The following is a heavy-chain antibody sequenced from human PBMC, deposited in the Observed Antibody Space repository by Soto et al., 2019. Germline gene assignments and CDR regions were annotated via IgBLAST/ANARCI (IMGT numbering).Heavy chain of an antibody. CDR2: INPNSGGT. V-gene: IGHV1-2*04. Sequence: ASVKVSCKASGYTFTGYYMHWVRQAPGQGLEWMGWINPNSGGTNYAQKFQGWVTMTRDTSISTAYMELSRLRSDDTAVYYCARDHYYSSGWSKGSIWFDPWGQGTLVTVSS. D-gene: IGHD6-19*01. CDR3: ARDHYYSSGWSKGSIWFDP. J-gene: IGHJ5*02. CDR1: GYTFTGYY.